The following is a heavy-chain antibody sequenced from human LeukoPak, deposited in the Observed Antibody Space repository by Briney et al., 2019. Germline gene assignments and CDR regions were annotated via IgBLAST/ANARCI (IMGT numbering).Heavy chain of an antibody. D-gene: IGHD2-15*01. CDR3: ARDPLAAFSADATGWFDS. J-gene: IGHJ5*01. CDR1: GSTFSSYA. Sequence: GGSLRLSCAASGSTFSSYAMSWVRQAPGKGLEWVSSISGDGASISYADSMKGRVTVSRDNGENSVFLHMNSLRVEDTAVYFCARDPLAAFSADATGWFDSWGQGTPVTVS. V-gene: IGHV3-21*01. CDR2: ISGDGASI.